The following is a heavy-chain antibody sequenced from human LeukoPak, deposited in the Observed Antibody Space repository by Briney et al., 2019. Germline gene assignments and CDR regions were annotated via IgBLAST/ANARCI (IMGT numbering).Heavy chain of an antibody. CDR2: IYTSGST. CDR1: GGSISSGSYY. D-gene: IGHD2-15*01. Sequence: PSETLSLTCTVSGGSISSGSYYWSWIRQPAGKGLEWIGRIYTSGSTNYNPSLKGRVTISVDTSKNQFSLKLSSVTAADTAVYYCARENMELLIQYRIYYYYYMDVWGKGTTVTISS. CDR3: ARENMELLIQYRIYYYYYMDV. V-gene: IGHV4-61*02. J-gene: IGHJ6*03.